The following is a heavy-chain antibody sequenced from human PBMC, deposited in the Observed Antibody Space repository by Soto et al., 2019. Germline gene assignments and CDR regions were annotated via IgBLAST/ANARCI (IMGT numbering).Heavy chain of an antibody. CDR1: GFTFSSYW. Sequence: GVSLRLSCAASGFTFSSYWMHWVRQAPGKGLVWVSRINSDGSSTSYADSVKGRFTISRDNAKNTLYLQMSSLRAEDTAVYYCAREGAYYYDSSGASFDPWGQGTLVTVSS. CDR3: AREGAYYYDSSGASFDP. CDR2: INSDGSST. V-gene: IGHV3-74*01. D-gene: IGHD3-22*01. J-gene: IGHJ5*02.